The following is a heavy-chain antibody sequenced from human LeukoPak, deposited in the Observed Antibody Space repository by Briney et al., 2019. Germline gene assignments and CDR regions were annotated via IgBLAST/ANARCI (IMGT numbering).Heavy chain of an antibody. CDR3: ARARYANAWYAFDI. D-gene: IGHD2-2*01. Sequence: SQTLSLTCTVSGGSISSGDYYWSWIRQPPGKGLEWIGYIYYSGSTYYNPSLKSRVTISVDTSKNQFSLKLSSVTAADTAVYYCARARYANAWYAFDIWGQGTMVTVSS. J-gene: IGHJ3*02. CDR2: IYYSGST. V-gene: IGHV4-30-4*01. CDR1: GGSISSGDYY.